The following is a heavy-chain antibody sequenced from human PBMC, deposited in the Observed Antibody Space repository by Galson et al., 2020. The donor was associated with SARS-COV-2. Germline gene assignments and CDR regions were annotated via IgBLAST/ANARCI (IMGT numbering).Heavy chain of an antibody. Sequence: NSGGSLRLSCAASGFTFSDYYMSWIRQAPGKGLEWVSYISSSGSTIYYADSVKGRFTISRDNDKNSLYLQMNSLRAEDTAVYYCARVYEQLGLFDYWGQGTLVTVSS. J-gene: IGHJ4*02. D-gene: IGHD6-13*01. CDR3: ARVYEQLGLFDY. CDR2: ISSSGSTI. CDR1: GFTFSDYY. V-gene: IGHV3-11*01.